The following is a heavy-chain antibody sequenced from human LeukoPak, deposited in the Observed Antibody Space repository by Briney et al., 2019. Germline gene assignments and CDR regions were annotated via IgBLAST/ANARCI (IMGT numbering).Heavy chain of an antibody. V-gene: IGHV4-39*07. Sequence: SETLSLTCTVSGGSISSSSYYWGWIRQPPGKGLEWIGSIYYSGSTYYNPSLKSRVTISVDTSKNQFSLKLSSVTAADTAVYYCARTVGYRGGSLDYWGQGTLVTVSS. CDR2: IYYSGST. D-gene: IGHD1-26*01. J-gene: IGHJ4*02. CDR3: ARTVGYRGGSLDY. CDR1: GGSISSSSYY.